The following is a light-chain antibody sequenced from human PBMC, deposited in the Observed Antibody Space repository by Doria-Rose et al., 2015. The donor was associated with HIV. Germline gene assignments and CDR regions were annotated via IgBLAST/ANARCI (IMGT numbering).Light chain of an antibody. CDR1: QSFSSTY. CDR3: HQYGTSWT. Sequence: EIQVTQSPGTLSLSPGERATLSCRASQSFSSTYLAWYQQKPGQAPSLLIYDGSTRATGIPDRFSASGSGTDFTLTINRLEPEDFALYYCHQYGTSWTFGQGTKVEI. V-gene: IGKV3-20*01. CDR2: DGS. J-gene: IGKJ1*01.